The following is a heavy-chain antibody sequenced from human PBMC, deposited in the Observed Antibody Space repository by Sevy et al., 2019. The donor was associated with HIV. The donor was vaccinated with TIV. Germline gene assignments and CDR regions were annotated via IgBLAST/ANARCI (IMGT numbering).Heavy chain of an antibody. Sequence: GGALRLSCAASGFTFSSYWMSWVRQAPGKGLEWVNTMKQDGSEKYYVDSVKGRLPISRDNAQHSLYLQMNSLRAEDTAVYYWVGGGLRGFSYSLDCWGQGTLVTVSS. CDR2: MKQDGSEK. V-gene: IGHV3-7*01. CDR1: GFTFSSYW. J-gene: IGHJ4*02. CDR3: VGGGLRGFSYSLDC. D-gene: IGHD5-18*01.